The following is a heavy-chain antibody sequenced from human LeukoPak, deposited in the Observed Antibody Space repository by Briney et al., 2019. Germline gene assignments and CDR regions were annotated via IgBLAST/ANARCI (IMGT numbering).Heavy chain of an antibody. D-gene: IGHD2/OR15-2a*01. CDR3: AARGIPSMTSDY. CDR1: GFTFTSSA. CDR2: IVVGSGNT. Sequence: GTSVKVSCKASGFTFTSSAMQWVRQARGRRLEGIGWIVVGSGNTNYAQKFQERVTITRDMYTSTAYMELMSLRSEDTAEYYCAARGIPSMTSDYWGQGALVTVSS. J-gene: IGHJ4*02. V-gene: IGHV1-58*02.